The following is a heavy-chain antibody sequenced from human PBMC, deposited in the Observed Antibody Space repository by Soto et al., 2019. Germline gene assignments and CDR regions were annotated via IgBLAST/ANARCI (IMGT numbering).Heavy chain of an antibody. CDR3: ARALFSSSWYSHYGMDV. Sequence: SETLSLTCTVSGGSISSYYWSWIRQPPGKGLEWIGYIYYSGSTNYNPSLKSRVTISVDTSKNQFSLKLSSVTAADTAVYYCARALFSSSWYSHYGMDVWGQGTTVTVSS. CDR1: GGSISSYY. V-gene: IGHV4-59*01. CDR2: IYYSGST. J-gene: IGHJ6*02. D-gene: IGHD6-13*01.